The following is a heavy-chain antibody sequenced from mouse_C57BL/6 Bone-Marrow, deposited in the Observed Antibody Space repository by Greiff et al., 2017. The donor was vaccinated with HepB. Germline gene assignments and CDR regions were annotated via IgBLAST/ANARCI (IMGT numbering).Heavy chain of an antibody. J-gene: IGHJ4*01. V-gene: IGHV1-81*01. Sequence: QVQLQQSGAELARPGASVKLSCKASGYTFTSYGISWVKQRTGQGLEWIGEIYPRSGNTYYNEKFKGKATLTADKSTSTAYMELRSLTSEDSAVYFCARAGITTAMDYWGQGTSVTVSS. CDR1: GYTFTSYG. D-gene: IGHD1-1*01. CDR2: IYPRSGNT. CDR3: ARAGITTAMDY.